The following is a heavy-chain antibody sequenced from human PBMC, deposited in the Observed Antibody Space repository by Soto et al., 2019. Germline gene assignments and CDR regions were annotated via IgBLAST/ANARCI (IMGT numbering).Heavy chain of an antibody. CDR1: GGSISSYY. CDR2: IYYSGST. J-gene: IGHJ5*02. V-gene: IGHV4-59*01. CDR3: ARLLFSGGSWIDP. D-gene: IGHD3-16*01. Sequence: SETLSLTCTVSGGSISSYYWSWIRQPPGKGLEWIGYIYYSGSTNYNPSLKSRVTISVDTSKNQFSLKLSSVTAADTAVYYCARLLFSGGSWIDPWGQGTLVTVST.